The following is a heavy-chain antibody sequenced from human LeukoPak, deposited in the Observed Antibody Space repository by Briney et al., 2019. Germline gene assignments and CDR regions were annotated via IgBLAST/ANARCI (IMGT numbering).Heavy chain of an antibody. Sequence: ASVKVSCKASGYTFTSYGISWVRQAPGQGLEWMGWISTYNGDTDYAQKLQGRVTMTTDTSTSTAYMEMRSLRSDDTAVYYCARDPGQYYDILTGYYTPYYFDYWGQGTLVTVSS. V-gene: IGHV1-18*01. CDR2: ISTYNGDT. CDR3: ARDPGQYYDILTGYYTPYYFDY. D-gene: IGHD3-9*01. J-gene: IGHJ4*02. CDR1: GYTFTSYG.